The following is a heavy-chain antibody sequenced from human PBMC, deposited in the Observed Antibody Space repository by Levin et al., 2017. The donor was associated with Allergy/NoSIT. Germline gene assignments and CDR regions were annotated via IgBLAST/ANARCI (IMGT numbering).Heavy chain of an antibody. J-gene: IGHJ4*02. Sequence: GGSLRLSCAASGFTFSTFAMHWVRQAPGKGLEWVAAISCDGSRTFYADSVKGRFTVSRDNSKNTLYLEMNSLRAEDTATYYCAKDKRVLPPLTMGDVFDYWGQGPLVTVSS. CDR3: AKDKRVLPPLTMGDVFDY. D-gene: IGHD4/OR15-4a*01. CDR2: ISCDGSRT. V-gene: IGHV3-30-3*01. CDR1: GFTFSTFA.